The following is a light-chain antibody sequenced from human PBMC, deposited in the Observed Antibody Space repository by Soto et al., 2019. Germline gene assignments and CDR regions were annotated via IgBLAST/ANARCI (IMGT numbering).Light chain of an antibody. V-gene: IGKV1-39*01. CDR2: AAS. CDR1: QSISEY. Sequence: DIQMTQSPSSLSASVVDRVTFTCLASQSISEYLNWYQQKPGKAPRLLIYAASNLDNGVPSRFSGSGSGTTFTLTIRSLQPEDFATYYCQQSYSFPRTFGQGTKVDIK. CDR3: QQSYSFPRT. J-gene: IGKJ1*01.